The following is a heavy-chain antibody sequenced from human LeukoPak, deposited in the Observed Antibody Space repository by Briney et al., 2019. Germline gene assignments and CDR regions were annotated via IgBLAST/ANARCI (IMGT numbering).Heavy chain of an antibody. J-gene: IGHJ6*03. V-gene: IGHV4-34*01. D-gene: IGHD1-1*01. CDR1: GGSFSGYY. Sequence: PSETLSLTCAVYGGSFSGYYWSWIRQPPGKGLEWIGEINHPGSTNYNPSLKSRITISIDTSKNQFPLKLSSVTAADTADYYCARLLPRTGTTAYYFHNDMHVWGKGTTVTISS. CDR3: ARLLPRTGTTAYYFHNDMHV. CDR2: INHPGST.